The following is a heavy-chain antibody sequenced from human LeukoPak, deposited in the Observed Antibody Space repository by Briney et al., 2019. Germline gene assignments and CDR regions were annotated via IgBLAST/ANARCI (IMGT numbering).Heavy chain of an antibody. Sequence: GGSLRLSCAASGFTFSNYGMTWVRQAPGKGLEWVSTISGDGGRTYYADSVKGRFTISRDNSKNTLYLQMNSLRVEDTAVYYCAKEVGPFDYWAQGILVSVSS. J-gene: IGHJ4*02. D-gene: IGHD1-26*01. V-gene: IGHV3-23*01. CDR2: ISGDGGRT. CDR1: GFTFSNYG. CDR3: AKEVGPFDY.